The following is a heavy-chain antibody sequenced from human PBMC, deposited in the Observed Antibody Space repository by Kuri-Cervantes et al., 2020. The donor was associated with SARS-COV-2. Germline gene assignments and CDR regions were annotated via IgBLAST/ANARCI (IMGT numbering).Heavy chain of an antibody. CDR3: ARGRVSGSTYQHSTAYYFDF. CDR1: GGSFNSHIHY. CDR2: IFYSGGT. D-gene: IGHD5-12*01. V-gene: IGHV4-39*07. J-gene: IGHJ4*02. Sequence: SETLSLTCTVSGGSFNSHIHYWSWIRQPPGKGLEWIGTIFYSGGTFNNPSLRRRVTMSVDPSKNQFSLKLSSVTAADTAVYYCARGRVSGSTYQHSTAYYFDFWGPGTLVTVSS.